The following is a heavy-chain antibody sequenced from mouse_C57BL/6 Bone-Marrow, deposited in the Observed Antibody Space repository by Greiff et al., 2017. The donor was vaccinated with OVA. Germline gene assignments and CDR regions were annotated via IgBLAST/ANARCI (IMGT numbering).Heavy chain of an antibody. Sequence: VQLQQSGPELVQPGASVKISCKASGYSFPDYNMNWVKQSNGKSLEWIGVINSNYGTTSHNQKFKGKATLTVDQSSSTAYKQLNNLTSEDSAVYYCARLSLAYFDYWGQGTTLTVSS. CDR2: INSNYGTT. CDR3: ARLSLAYFDY. V-gene: IGHV1-39*01. J-gene: IGHJ2*01. CDR1: GYSFPDYN.